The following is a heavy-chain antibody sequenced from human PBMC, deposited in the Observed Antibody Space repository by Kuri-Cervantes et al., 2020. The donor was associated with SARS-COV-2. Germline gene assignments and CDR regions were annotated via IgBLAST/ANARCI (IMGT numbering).Heavy chain of an antibody. CDR3: VRDHDFWSGYSTGPLDY. D-gene: IGHD3-3*01. CDR1: GFTFSSYE. Sequence: GESLKISCAASGFTFSSYEMNWVRQAPGKGLEWISYISSNGNTIYYADSVKGRFTISRDNAKDSLDLQMNSLRAEDTAIHYCVRDHDFWSGYSTGPLDYWGQGTLVTVSS. J-gene: IGHJ4*02. V-gene: IGHV3-48*03. CDR2: ISSNGNTI.